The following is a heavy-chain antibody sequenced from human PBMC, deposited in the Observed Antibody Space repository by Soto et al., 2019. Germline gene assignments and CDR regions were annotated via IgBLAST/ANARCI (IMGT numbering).Heavy chain of an antibody. V-gene: IGHV3-64*04. D-gene: IGHD2-15*01. CDR2: ISSNGGST. J-gene: IGHJ4*02. Sequence: PGGSLRLSCAASGFTFSSYAMHWVRQAPGKGLEYVSAISSNGGSTYYANSVKGRFTISRDNSKNTLYLQMNSLRAEDTAVYYCAKVGSPQWDIVVVVAATELDYWGQGTLVTVSS. CDR1: GFTFSSYA. CDR3: AKVGSPQWDIVVVVAATELDY.